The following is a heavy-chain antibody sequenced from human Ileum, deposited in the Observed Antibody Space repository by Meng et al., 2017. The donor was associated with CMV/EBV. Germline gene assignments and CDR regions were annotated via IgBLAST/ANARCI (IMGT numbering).Heavy chain of an antibody. Sequence: GESLKISCAASGFTFSSYWMSWVRQAPGKGLEWVSLTHSGDRTYYADSVKGRFTFSRDNSKNTLYLQMNSLRADDTAVYFCARDHDFGFDLWGQGTLVTVSS. CDR1: GFTFSSYW. CDR3: ARDHDFGFDL. D-gene: IGHD1-1*01. V-gene: IGHV3-66*02. CDR2: THSGDRT. J-gene: IGHJ4*02.